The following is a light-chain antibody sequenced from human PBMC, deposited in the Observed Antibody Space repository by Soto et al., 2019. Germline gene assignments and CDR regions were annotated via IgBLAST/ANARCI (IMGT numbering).Light chain of an antibody. CDR1: RSNIGDNA. V-gene: IGLV1-36*01. CDR3: AAWDDSLNGVV. J-gene: IGLJ2*01. Sequence: QSVLPQPPSVSEAPRQRVTISCSGSRSNIGDNAVNWYQQLPGKAPKLLIYYDDLLPSGVSDRFSGSKSGTSASLAISGLQSEDEADYYCAAWDDSLNGVVFGGGTKLTVL. CDR2: YDD.